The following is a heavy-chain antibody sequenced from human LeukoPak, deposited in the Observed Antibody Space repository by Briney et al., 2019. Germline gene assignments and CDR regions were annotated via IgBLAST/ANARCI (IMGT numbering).Heavy chain of an antibody. Sequence: SVKVSCKASGYTFTTYGINWVRQAPGQGLEWMGGIIPIFGTANYAQKFQGRVTITADESTSTAYMELSSLRSEDTAVYYCARERERGYSGYVFDYWGQGTLVTVSS. CDR3: ARERERGYSGYVFDY. V-gene: IGHV1-69*13. J-gene: IGHJ4*02. D-gene: IGHD5-12*01. CDR1: GYTFTTYG. CDR2: IIPIFGTA.